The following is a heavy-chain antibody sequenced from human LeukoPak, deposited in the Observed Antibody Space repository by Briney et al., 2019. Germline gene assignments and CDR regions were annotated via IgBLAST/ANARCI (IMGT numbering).Heavy chain of an antibody. CDR1: GGSISSSNW. CDR2: IYHSGST. CDR3: ARDRSVSGLDAFDI. J-gene: IGHJ3*02. D-gene: IGHD3-10*01. V-gene: IGHV4-4*02. Sequence: SETLSLTCAVSGGSISSSNWWSWVRQPPGKGLEWIGEIYHSGSTNYNPSLKSRVTISVDKSKNQFSLKLRSVTAADTAVYYCARDRSVSGLDAFDIWGQGTMVTVSS.